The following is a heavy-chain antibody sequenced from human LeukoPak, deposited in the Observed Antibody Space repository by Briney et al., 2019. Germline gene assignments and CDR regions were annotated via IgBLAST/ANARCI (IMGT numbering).Heavy chain of an antibody. CDR3: AKDDGLYYFDA. CDR1: GFTFGSYG. Sequence: GRSLRLSCAASGFTFGSYGMHWVRQAPGKGLEWVAVISYDGSIKYYADSVKGRFTISRNNSKNTLYLQMHSLRAEDTAVYYCAKDDGLYYFDAWGQGTLVTVSS. CDR2: ISYDGSIK. J-gene: IGHJ4*02. V-gene: IGHV3-30*18. D-gene: IGHD5-24*01.